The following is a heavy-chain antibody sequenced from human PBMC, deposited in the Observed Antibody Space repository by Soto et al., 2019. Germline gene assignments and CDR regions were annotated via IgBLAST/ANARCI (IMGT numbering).Heavy chain of an antibody. CDR2: IYWDDDK. J-gene: IGHJ4*02. CDR1: GFSLSTSGVG. Sequence: QITLKESGPTLVKPTQTLTLTCTFSGFSLSTSGVGVGWIRQPPGKALEWLTFIYWDDDKRNSPFLKSRLTITKDTSKNQMVLTMTNMDPVDTSTYYCAHLVVAGITYYFASWGQGTLGTVSS. V-gene: IGHV2-5*02. CDR3: AHLVVAGITYYFAS. D-gene: IGHD2-15*01.